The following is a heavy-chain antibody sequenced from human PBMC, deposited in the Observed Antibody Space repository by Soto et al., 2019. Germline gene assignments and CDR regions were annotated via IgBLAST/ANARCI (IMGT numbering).Heavy chain of an antibody. CDR1: GGSISSYY. J-gene: IGHJ4*02. D-gene: IGHD4-17*01. V-gene: IGHV4-59*01. CDR3: ATNYGDYVGVDY. Sequence: QVQLQESGPGLVKPSETLSLTCTVSGGSISSYYWSWIRQPPGKGLEWIGYIYYSGSTNYNPSLKSRVTISVDTSKNQFSLTLSSVTAADTAVYYCATNYGDYVGVDYWGQGTLVTVSS. CDR2: IYYSGST.